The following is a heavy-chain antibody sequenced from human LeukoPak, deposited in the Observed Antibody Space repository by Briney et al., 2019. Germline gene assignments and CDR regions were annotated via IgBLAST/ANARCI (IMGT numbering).Heavy chain of an antibody. D-gene: IGHD3-22*01. J-gene: IGHJ1*01. CDR2: ISGSGGST. Sequence: GGSLRLSCAASGFTFSSNAMSWVRQAPGKGLEWVSTISGSGGSTYDADSVKGRFTISRDNSKNTLYLQMNSLRAEDTAVYYCAKDQLDYYDSSGYQYFQHWGQGTLVTVSS. CDR1: GFTFSSNA. V-gene: IGHV3-23*01. CDR3: AKDQLDYYDSSGYQYFQH.